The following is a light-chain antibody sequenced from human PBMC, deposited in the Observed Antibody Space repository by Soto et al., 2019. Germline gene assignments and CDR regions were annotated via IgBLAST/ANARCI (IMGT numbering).Light chain of an antibody. CDR1: QDINNF. CDR3: QQSDTLPT. J-gene: IGKJ4*01. V-gene: IGKV1-33*01. Sequence: DIPMTQSPSSLSASVGDRVTITCQASQDINNFLNWYQQKPGKAPKLLIYDASHLETGVPSRFSGSGSVTDFTFTISSLQPEDIGTYYCQQSDTLPTFGGGTKVEI. CDR2: DAS.